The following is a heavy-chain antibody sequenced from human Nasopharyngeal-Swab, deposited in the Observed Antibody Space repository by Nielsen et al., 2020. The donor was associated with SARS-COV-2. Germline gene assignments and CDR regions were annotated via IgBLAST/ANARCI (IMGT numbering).Heavy chain of an antibody. CDR1: GFTFSSYW. CDR3: AYSSSWTTVGDY. CDR2: IKQDGSEK. J-gene: IGHJ4*02. V-gene: IGHV3-7*01. Sequence: GESLKISSAASGFTFSSYWMSWVRQAPGKGLEWVANIKQDGSEKYYVDSVKGRFTISRDNAKNSLYLQMNSLRAEDTAVYYCAYSSSWTTVGDYWGQGTLVTVSS. D-gene: IGHD6-13*01.